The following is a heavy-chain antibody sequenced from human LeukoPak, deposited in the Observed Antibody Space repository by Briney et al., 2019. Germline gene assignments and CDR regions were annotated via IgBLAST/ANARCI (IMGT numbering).Heavy chain of an antibody. D-gene: IGHD3-9*01. J-gene: IGHJ4*02. CDR2: IGSGGGKT. V-gene: IGHV3-23*01. CDR1: GFTFSSYA. Sequence: GGSLRLSCAASGFTFSSYAMSWVRQAPGKGLEWVSVIGSGGGKTYYADSVKGRFTISRDNSKNTLYLQMNSLRGEDTAVYYCANSRPLSYFDYWGQGTLVTVSS. CDR3: ANSRPLSYFDY.